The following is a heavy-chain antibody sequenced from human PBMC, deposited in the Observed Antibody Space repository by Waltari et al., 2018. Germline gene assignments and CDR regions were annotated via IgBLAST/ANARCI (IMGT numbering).Heavy chain of an antibody. J-gene: IGHJ5*02. CDR3: ARILVPDFWSGYYPNWFDP. Sequence: LKESGPVLVKPTETLTLTCTVSGFSLSNARMGVSWIRQPPGKALEWLAHIFSNDEKSYSTSLKSRLTISKDTSKSQVVLTMTNMDPVDTATYYCARILVPDFWSGYYPNWFDPWGQGTLVTVSS. D-gene: IGHD3-3*01. CDR1: GFSLSNARMG. CDR2: IFSNDEK. V-gene: IGHV2-26*01.